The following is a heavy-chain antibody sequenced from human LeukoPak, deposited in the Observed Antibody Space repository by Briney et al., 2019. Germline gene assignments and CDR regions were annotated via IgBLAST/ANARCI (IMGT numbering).Heavy chain of an antibody. CDR1: GFTFSSYG. J-gene: IGHJ4*02. V-gene: IGHV3-30*02. CDR2: IRYDGSNK. D-gene: IGHD4/OR15-4a*01. Sequence: GGSLRLSCAASGFTFSSYGMHWVRQAPGKGLEWVAFIRYDGSNKYYADSVKGRFTISRDNSKNTLYLQMNSLRAEDTAVYYCANEYGGPYYFDYWGQGTLVTVSS. CDR3: ANEYGGPYYFDY.